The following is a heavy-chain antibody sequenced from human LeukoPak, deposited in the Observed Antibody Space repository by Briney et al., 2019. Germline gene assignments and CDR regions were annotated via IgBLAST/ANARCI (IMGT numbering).Heavy chain of an antibody. V-gene: IGHV4-59*01. CDR3: ARTGSTVTMLYPFDH. D-gene: IGHD4-17*01. CDR2: IYYSGST. J-gene: IGHJ4*02. CDR1: SGSFSGYY. Sequence: SETLSLTCAVNSGSFSGYYWTWIRQPPGKGLEWIGYIYYSGSTNYNPSLKSRVSISVDTSKNQFSLKLSSVTAADTAVYYCARTGSTVTMLYPFDHWGQGTLVTVSS.